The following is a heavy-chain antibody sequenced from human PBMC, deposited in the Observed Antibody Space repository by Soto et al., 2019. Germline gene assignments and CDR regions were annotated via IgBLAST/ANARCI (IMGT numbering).Heavy chain of an antibody. CDR3: AKYSRPTTVTTAFDY. D-gene: IGHD4-17*01. CDR1: GFTFSSYV. J-gene: IGHJ4*02. Sequence: EVQLLESGGGLVQPGGSLRLSCAASGFTFSSYVMSWVRQAPGKGLEWVSAISGSGGSTYYADSVKGRFTISRDNSNNTLYLQMNSLRAEDTAVYYCAKYSRPTTVTTAFDYWGQGTLVTVSS. V-gene: IGHV3-23*01. CDR2: ISGSGGST.